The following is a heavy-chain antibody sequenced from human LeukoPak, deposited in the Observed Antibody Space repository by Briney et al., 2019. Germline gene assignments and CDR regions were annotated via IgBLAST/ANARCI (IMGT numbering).Heavy chain of an antibody. CDR1: GFTFSNAW. CDR3: TGNYYGSGSYADFDY. D-gene: IGHD3-10*01. V-gene: IGHV3-15*01. CDR2: IKSKTDGGTT. Sequence: GGSLRLSCAASGFTFSNAWMSWVRQAPGKGLEWVGRIKSKTDGGTTDYAAPVKGRFTISRDDSKNTAYLQMDSLKTEDTAVYYCTGNYYGSGSYADFDYWGQGTLVTVSS. J-gene: IGHJ4*02.